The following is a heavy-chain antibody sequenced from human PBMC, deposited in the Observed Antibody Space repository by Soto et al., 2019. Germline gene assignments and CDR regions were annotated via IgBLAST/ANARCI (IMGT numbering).Heavy chain of an antibody. V-gene: IGHV1-69*01. J-gene: IGHJ5*02. CDR3: ARGGTFLELPGSNWCDP. D-gene: IGHD1-7*01. CDR1: GGTFSSYA. Sequence: QVQLVQSGAEVKKPGSSVKVSCKASGGTFSSYAISWVRQAPGQGLEWMGGIIPIFGTANYAQKFQGRVTITADESTSTAYMERSSLRSEDTAVYYCARGGTFLELPGSNWCDPWGQGTLVTVSS. CDR2: IIPIFGTA.